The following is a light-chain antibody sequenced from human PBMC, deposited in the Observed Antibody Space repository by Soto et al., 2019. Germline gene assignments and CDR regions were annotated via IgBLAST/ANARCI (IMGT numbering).Light chain of an antibody. J-gene: IGKJ5*01. CDR2: EAS. CDR1: QDINIY. CDR3: QQYGILPIT. Sequence: DIQMTQSPSSLFASVGDRVTITCQATQDINIYLNWYQQKPGKAPNLLIYEASNLEIGVPSRFSGSGSGTHFTFTISSLQTEDIGTYYCQQYGILPITFGRGTRLEIK. V-gene: IGKV1-33*01.